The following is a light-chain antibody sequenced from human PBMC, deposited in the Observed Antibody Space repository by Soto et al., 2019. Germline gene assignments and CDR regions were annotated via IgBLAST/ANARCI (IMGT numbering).Light chain of an antibody. CDR3: VQRSNWPRT. V-gene: IGKV3-11*01. CDR1: QSVSNY. CDR2: DAS. Sequence: EIVLTQSPATVSLSPGERATLSCRASQSVSNYLAWYQHKPGQAPRLLIYDASKRATGIPARFSGSGSGTDFTLTTSSLNPEDFAIYYCVQRSNWPRTSGQGTKVETK. J-gene: IGKJ1*01.